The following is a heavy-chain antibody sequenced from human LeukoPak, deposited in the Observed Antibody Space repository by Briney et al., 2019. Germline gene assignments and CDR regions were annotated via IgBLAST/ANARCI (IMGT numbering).Heavy chain of an antibody. Sequence: PGGSLRLSCAVSGFTFSSFEMHWVGQAPGKGLEGISYISNSGTTIYYAASVKGRFTVSRDNAKNSLYLQMNSLKAEDTAVYYCARAPQLDGYNLNPWGQGTLVTVSS. J-gene: IGHJ5*02. CDR1: GFTFSSFE. D-gene: IGHD5-24*01. V-gene: IGHV3-48*03. CDR3: ARAPQLDGYNLNP. CDR2: ISNSGTTI.